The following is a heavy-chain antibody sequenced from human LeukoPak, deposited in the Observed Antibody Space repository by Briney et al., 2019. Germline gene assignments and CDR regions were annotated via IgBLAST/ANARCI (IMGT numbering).Heavy chain of an antibody. CDR2: VSYNGNI. Sequence: KPSETPSLTCTVSAGSINSYSSGLIRQPPGGGPEWIGTVSYNGNINYNPSLTSRVTISVDTSKSLLSLKLSSVTAADAAVYYCAREESGTYLYPFDYWGPGTLVTVSS. CDR3: AREESGTYLYPFDY. J-gene: IGHJ4*02. D-gene: IGHD1-26*01. CDR1: AGSINSYS. V-gene: IGHV4-39*07.